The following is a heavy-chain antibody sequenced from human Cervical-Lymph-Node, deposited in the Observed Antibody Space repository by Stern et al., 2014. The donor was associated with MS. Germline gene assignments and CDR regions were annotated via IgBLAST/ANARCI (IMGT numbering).Heavy chain of an antibody. Sequence: VQLVESGGGLVKPGGSLRLSCAASGFTFSSYSMNWVRQAPGKGLEWVSSISSSSSYIYYADSVKRRFTISRDNAKNSMYLQMNSLRAEDTAVYYCARVGGDYDYYYYGMDVWGQGTTVTVSS. CDR1: GFTFSSYS. CDR3: ARVGGDYDYYYYGMDV. J-gene: IGHJ6*02. V-gene: IGHV3-21*01. CDR2: ISSSSSYI. D-gene: IGHD4-17*01.